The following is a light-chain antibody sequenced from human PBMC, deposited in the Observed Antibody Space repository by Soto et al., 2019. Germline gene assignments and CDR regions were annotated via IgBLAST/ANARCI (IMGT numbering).Light chain of an antibody. CDR1: QNVRIY. Sequence: DIQMTQSPSTLSASVGDRVTITGRASQNVRIYLAWYKQKPGKAPKLLIYQTSSLQSGVPSRFSGSGSETEFTLAISSLQPEDFATYYCQQYYIYPPAFGLGTKVEIK. CDR3: QQYYIYPPA. V-gene: IGKV1-5*03. J-gene: IGKJ3*01. CDR2: QTS.